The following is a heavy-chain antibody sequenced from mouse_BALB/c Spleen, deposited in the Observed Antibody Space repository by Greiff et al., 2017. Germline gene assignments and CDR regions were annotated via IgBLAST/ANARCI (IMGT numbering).Heavy chain of an antibody. D-gene: IGHD4-1*01. V-gene: IGHV5-17*02. CDR1: GFTFSSFG. CDR2: ISSGSSTI. J-gene: IGHJ3*01. CDR3: AVNWDGFAY. Sequence: EVQGVESGGGLVQPGGSRKLSCAASGFTFSSFGMHWVRQAPEKGLEWVAYISSGSSTIYYADTVKGRFTISRDNPKNTLFLQMTSLRSEDTAMYYCAVNWDGFAYWGQGTLVTVSA.